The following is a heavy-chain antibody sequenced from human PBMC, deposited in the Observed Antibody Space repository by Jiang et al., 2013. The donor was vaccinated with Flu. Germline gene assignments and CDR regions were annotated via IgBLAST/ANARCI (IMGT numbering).Heavy chain of an antibody. CDR2: IWYDGSNK. CDR3: ARDHRAMVPSPGGTFDY. J-gene: IGHJ4*02. D-gene: IGHD5-18*01. V-gene: IGHV3-33*01. Sequence: QLLESGGGVVQPGRSLRLSCAASGFTFSSYGMHWVRQAPGKGLEWVAVIWYDGSNKYYADSVKGRFTISRDNSKNTLYLQMNSLRAEDTAVYYCARDHRAMVPSPGGTFDYWGQGTLVTVSS. CDR1: GFTFSSYG.